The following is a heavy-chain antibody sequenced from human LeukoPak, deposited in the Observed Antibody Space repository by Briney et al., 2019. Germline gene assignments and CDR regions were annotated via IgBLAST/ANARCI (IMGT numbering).Heavy chain of an antibody. D-gene: IGHD3-10*01. CDR1: GFTFSSYG. Sequence: GGSLRLSCAASGFTFSSYGMSWVRQGPGKELEWVASISVSGGSTFYADPVKGRFTISRDNAKNTLYLQMNNLSAEDTAIYYCAKEVAIGITMVRGVIDYWGQGTLVTVSS. CDR3: AKEVAIGITMVRGVIDY. CDR2: ISVSGGST. V-gene: IGHV3-23*01. J-gene: IGHJ4*02.